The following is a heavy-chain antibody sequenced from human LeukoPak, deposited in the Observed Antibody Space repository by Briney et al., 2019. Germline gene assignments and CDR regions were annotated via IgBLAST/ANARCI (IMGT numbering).Heavy chain of an antibody. V-gene: IGHV3-30*18. CDR2: ISYDGSNK. D-gene: IGHD2-15*01. CDR1: GFTFSSYG. Sequence: PGGSLRLSCAASGFTFSSYGMHWVRQAPGKGLEWVAVISYDGSNKYYADSVKGRFTISRDNSKNTLYLQMNSLRAEDTAVYYCAKDSRRYCSGGSCFTRFDYWGQGTLVTVSS. CDR3: AKDSRRYCSGGSCFTRFDY. J-gene: IGHJ4*02.